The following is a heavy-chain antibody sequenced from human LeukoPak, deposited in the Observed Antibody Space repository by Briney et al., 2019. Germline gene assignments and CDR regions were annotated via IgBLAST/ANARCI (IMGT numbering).Heavy chain of an antibody. CDR1: GGSISSGGYY. D-gene: IGHD3-22*01. V-gene: IGHV4-31*03. J-gene: IGHJ4*02. CDR3: ARDGTYYYDSSGPTGFDY. Sequence: SETLSLTCTVSGGSISSGGYYWSWIRQHPGKGLEWIGYIYYSGSTYYNPSPKSRVTISVDTSKNQFSLKLSSVTAADTAVYYCARDGTYYYDSSGPTGFDYWGQGTLVTVSS. CDR2: IYYSGST.